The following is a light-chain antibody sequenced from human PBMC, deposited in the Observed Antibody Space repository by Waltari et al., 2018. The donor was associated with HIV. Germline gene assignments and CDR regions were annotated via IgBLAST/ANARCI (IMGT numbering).Light chain of an antibody. CDR2: DVS. V-gene: IGKV1-13*02. J-gene: IGKJ5*01. Sequence: AIQLTQSPSSLSASVGDTVIITCRTSQDISAALAWYRQKPGKTPELLIYDVSTLQSGVPSKFSGSGSGTDFTLTINSLQPEDSATYYCQQFNSYPLTFGQGTRLEIK. CDR3: QQFNSYPLT. CDR1: QDISAA.